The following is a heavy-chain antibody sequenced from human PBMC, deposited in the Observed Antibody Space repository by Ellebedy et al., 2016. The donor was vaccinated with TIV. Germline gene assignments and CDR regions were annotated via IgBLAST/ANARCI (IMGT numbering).Heavy chain of an antibody. CDR1: GFTFNNYW. Sequence: GESLKISCAASGFTFNNYWMGWVRQAPGKGLDWVASIKEDGSDTYYVDSVKGRSTISRDNAKNSLYLQMNNLRAEDTAVYFCARGGAHFFGFWGQGALVTVSS. CDR2: IKEDGSDT. J-gene: IGHJ4*02. V-gene: IGHV3-7*03. CDR3: ARGGAHFFGF.